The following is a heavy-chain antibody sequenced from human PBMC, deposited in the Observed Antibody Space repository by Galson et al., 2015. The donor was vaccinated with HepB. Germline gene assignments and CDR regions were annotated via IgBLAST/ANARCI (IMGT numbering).Heavy chain of an antibody. Sequence: SLRLSCAASGFPFSVYWMHWVRQPPGKGLEWVSRINTDGSGVAYADSVKGRFIAARDSAKRMLYLQMDGLRAEDTAVYYCARDLLYESSGCSYGMDVLRQVTSMTVPS. V-gene: IGHV3-74*03. CDR3: ARDLLYESSGCSYGMDV. J-gene: IGHJ6*02. CDR1: GFPFSVYW. CDR2: INTDGSGV. D-gene: IGHD3-22*01.